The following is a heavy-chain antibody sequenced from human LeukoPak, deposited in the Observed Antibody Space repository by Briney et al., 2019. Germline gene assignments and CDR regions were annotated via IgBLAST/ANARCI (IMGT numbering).Heavy chain of an antibody. V-gene: IGHV1-24*01. D-gene: IGHD3-3*01. CDR2: FDPVDGET. CDR1: GHSLTQLS. Sequence: ASVKVSCKVSGHSLTQLSMHWVRQGSGRGLEWMGGFDPVDGETIYAQKFQGRVTMTEDTSTDTAYMELSSLGSDDTADYYCAILLEDFAFSTGSAKDYWGQGTLVTVSS. CDR3: AILLEDFAFSTGSAKDY. J-gene: IGHJ4*02.